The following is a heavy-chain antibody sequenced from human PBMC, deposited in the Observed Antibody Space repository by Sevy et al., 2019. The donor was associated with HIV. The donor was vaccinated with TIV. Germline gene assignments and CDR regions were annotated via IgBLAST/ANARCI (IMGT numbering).Heavy chain of an antibody. Sequence: SETLSLTCTVSGGSISSYYWSWIRQPPGKGLEWIGYIYYSGSTNYNPSLKSRVTISVDTSKNQFSLKLSSVTAADTAVYYCAIVSVVTEPYYFDYWGQGTLVTVSS. CDR1: GGSISSYY. J-gene: IGHJ4*02. CDR2: IYYSGST. CDR3: AIVSVVTEPYYFDY. D-gene: IGHD3-22*01. V-gene: IGHV4-59*01.